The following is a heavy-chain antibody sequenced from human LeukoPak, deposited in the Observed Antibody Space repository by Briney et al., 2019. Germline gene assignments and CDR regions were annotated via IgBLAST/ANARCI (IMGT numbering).Heavy chain of an antibody. CDR3: ARDAGYSSSWYGWFDT. D-gene: IGHD6-13*01. J-gene: IGHJ5*02. V-gene: IGHV3-33*01. CDR1: GFTFSSYG. CDR2: IWYDGSNK. Sequence: GGSLRLSCAASGFTFSSYGMHWVRQAPGKGLEWVAAIWYDGSNKYYADSVKGRFSSSRGNSKNTLYLQMNSVRAEDTAVYYCARDAGYSSSWYGWFDTWGQGTLVTVSS.